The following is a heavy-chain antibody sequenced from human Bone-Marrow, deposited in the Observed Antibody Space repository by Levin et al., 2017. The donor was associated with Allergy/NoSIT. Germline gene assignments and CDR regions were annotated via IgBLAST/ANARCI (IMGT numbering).Heavy chain of an antibody. D-gene: IGHD5-18*01. J-gene: IGHJ4*02. Sequence: LSLTCAASGFTFSSYAMSWVRQAPGKGLEWVSAISGSGGRTYYADSVKGRFTFSRDNSKNTLYLQMNSLRAEDTAVYYCAKHTAMAPFDYWGQGTLVTVSS. V-gene: IGHV3-23*01. CDR3: AKHTAMAPFDY. CDR1: GFTFSSYA. CDR2: ISGSGGRT.